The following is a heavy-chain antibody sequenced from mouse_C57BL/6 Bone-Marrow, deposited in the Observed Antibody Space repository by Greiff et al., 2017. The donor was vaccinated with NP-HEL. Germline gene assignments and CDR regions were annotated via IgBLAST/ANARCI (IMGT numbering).Heavy chain of an antibody. CDR1: GYTFTSYW. CDR2: IDPSDSYT. CDR3: AREDYYGSSYAWYFDH. Sequence: QVQLQQPGAELVMPGASVKLSCKASGYTFTSYWMHWVKQRPGQGLEWIGEIDPSDSYTNYNQKFKGKSTLTVDKSSSTAYMQLSSLTSEDSAVYYCAREDYYGSSYAWYFDHWGQGTTLTVSS. J-gene: IGHJ2*01. D-gene: IGHD1-1*01. V-gene: IGHV1-69*01.